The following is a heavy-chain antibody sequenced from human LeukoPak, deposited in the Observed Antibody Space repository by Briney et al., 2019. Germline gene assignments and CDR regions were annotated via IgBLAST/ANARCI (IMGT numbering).Heavy chain of an antibody. CDR2: ISTSSAYI. CDR1: GFTFSSYT. CDR3: AKSRGYYYYGMDV. Sequence: PGGSLRLSCAASGFTFSSYTMSWVRQAPEKGLEWVSSISTSSAYIYYADSVKGRFTISRDNSKNTVYLQMNSLRAEDTAVYYCAKSRGYYYYGMDVWGQGTTVTVSS. J-gene: IGHJ6*02. D-gene: IGHD3-10*01. V-gene: IGHV3-21*04.